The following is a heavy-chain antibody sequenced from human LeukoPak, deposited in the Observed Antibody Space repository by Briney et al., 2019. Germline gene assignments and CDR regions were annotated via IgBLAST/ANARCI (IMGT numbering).Heavy chain of an antibody. CDR1: GFTFSSYA. J-gene: IGHJ4*02. D-gene: IGHD6-13*01. Sequence: GGSRRLSCAASGFTFSSYAMSWVRQPPGKGLDWVSAISGSGGSTYYADSVKGRFTISRDNSKNTLYLQMNSLRAEDTAVYYCAKVGRLQLNGFDYWGQGTLVTVSS. V-gene: IGHV3-23*01. CDR3: AKVGRLQLNGFDY. CDR2: ISGSGGST.